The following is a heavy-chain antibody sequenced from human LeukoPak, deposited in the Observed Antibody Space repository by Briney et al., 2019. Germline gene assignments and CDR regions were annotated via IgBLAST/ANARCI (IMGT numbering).Heavy chain of an antibody. D-gene: IGHD3-3*01. CDR2: ISGSGDSV. CDR1: GFIFRNYA. J-gene: IGHJ6*02. CDR3: ARDFWATNYYYGMDV. V-gene: IGHV3-23*01. Sequence: GGSLRLSCAGSGFIFRNYAMAWVRQAPGKGLECASAISGSGDSVRHADSVQGRFIISRDNSKSTLYLQMDNLRAEDTALYYCARDFWATNYYYGMDVWGQGTTVTVSS.